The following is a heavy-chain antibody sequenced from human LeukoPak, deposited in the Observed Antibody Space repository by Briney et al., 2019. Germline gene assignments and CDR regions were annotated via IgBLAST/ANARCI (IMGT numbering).Heavy chain of an antibody. Sequence: GGSLRLSCAAPGFTFSSYAMHWVRQAPGKGLEWVAVISYDGSNKYYADSVKGQFTISRDNSKNTLYLQMNSLRAEDTAVYYCASIEGIAANWGQGTLVTVSS. CDR2: ISYDGSNK. CDR1: GFTFSSYA. V-gene: IGHV3-30-3*01. CDR3: ASIEGIAAN. D-gene: IGHD6-13*01. J-gene: IGHJ4*02.